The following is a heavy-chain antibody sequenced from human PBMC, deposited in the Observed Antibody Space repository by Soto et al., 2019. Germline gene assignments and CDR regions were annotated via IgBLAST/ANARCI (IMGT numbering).Heavy chain of an antibody. CDR2: ISYDGSNK. CDR3: AKVSLGFKGAGWYFEL. D-gene: IGHD6-13*01. J-gene: IGHJ2*01. CDR1: GFTFSSYG. V-gene: IGHV3-30*18. Sequence: QVQLVESGGGVVQPGRSLRLSCAASGFTFSSYGMHWVRQAPGKGLEWVAVISYDGSNKYYADSVKGRFTISRDNSKNTLYLQMNSLRAEETAVYYCAKVSLGFKGAGWYFELWGRGTLVTVSS.